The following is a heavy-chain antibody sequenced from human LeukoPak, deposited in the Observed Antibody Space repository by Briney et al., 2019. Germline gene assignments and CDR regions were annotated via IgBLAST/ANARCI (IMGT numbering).Heavy chain of an antibody. J-gene: IGHJ5*02. Sequence: SETLSLTCTVSGGSISSYYWTWTRQPAGKGLEWIGRIQTSGSTNYNPSLKTRVTMSVDTSKNQLSLRLTFVTAADTAVYYCARGSGYDWDWFDPWGQGTLVTVSS. D-gene: IGHD5-12*01. CDR3: ARGSGYDWDWFDP. CDR1: GGSISSYY. V-gene: IGHV4-4*07. CDR2: IQTSGST.